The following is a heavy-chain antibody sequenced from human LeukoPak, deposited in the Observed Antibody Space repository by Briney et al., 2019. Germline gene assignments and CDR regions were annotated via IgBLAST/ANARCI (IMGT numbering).Heavy chain of an antibody. CDR3: AKDSGAQWLNNLFDP. Sequence: GGSLRLSCAASGFTFSSYGLHGVRQAPGKGLEGVAVISYDGSKKYYTDSVKGRFTISRDNSKNTLYLQMNSQRAEDTAVYYCAKDSGAQWLNNLFDPWGQGTLVTVSS. CDR2: ISYDGSKK. D-gene: IGHD6-19*01. J-gene: IGHJ5*02. CDR1: GFTFSSYG. V-gene: IGHV3-30*18.